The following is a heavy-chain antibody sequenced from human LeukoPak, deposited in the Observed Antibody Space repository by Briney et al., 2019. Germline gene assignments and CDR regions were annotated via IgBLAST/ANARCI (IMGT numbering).Heavy chain of an antibody. CDR1: GFTFSRSS. J-gene: IGHJ6*03. CDR3: ARDSVDTAMVSYYMDV. D-gene: IGHD5-18*01. Sequence: PGGSLRLSCAASGFTFSRSSMNWVRQAPGKGLEWVSSISSGSSYIYYADSVKGRFTISRDNAKNSLYLQMNSLRAEDTAVYYCARDSVDTAMVSYYMDVWGKGTTVTVSS. V-gene: IGHV3-21*01. CDR2: ISSGSSYI.